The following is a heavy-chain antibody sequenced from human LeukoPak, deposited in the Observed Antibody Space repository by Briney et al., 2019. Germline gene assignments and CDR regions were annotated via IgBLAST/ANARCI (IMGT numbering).Heavy chain of an antibody. Sequence: ASVKVSCKASGYTFTGYYMHWVRQAPGQGLEWMGWINPNSGGTNYEQKFQGRVTMTRDTSISTAYMELSRLRSDDTAVYYCAKSGYDSRDYYYYYYMDVWGKGTTVTVSS. CDR2: INPNSGGT. J-gene: IGHJ6*03. D-gene: IGHD5-12*01. CDR1: GYTFTGYY. V-gene: IGHV1-2*02. CDR3: AKSGYDSRDYYYYYYMDV.